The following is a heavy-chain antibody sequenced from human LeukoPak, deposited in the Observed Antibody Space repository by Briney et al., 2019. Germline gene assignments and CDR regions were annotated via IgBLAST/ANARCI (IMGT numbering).Heavy chain of an antibody. D-gene: IGHD6-19*01. J-gene: IGHJ6*03. CDR2: IIPIFGTA. V-gene: IGHV1-69*01. CDR1: GGTFSSYA. CDR3: ARGNLAGTFPLSSRYYYYYYMDV. Sequence: ASVKVSCKASGGTFSSYAISWVRQAPGQGLEWMGGIIPIFGTANYAQKFQGRVTITADESTSTAYMELSSLRSEDTAVYYCARGNLAGTFPLSSRYYYYYYMDVWGKGTTVTVSS.